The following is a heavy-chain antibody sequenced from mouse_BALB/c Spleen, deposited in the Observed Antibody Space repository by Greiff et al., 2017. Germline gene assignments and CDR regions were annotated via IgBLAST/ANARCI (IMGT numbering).Heavy chain of an antibody. Sequence: QVHVKQSGAELVRPGTSVKVSCKASGYAFTNYLIEWVKQRPGQGLEWIGVINPGSGGTNYNEKFKGKATLTADKSSSTAYMQLSSLTSDDSAVYFCARSPYGNYFDYWGQGTTLTVSS. V-gene: IGHV1-54*01. D-gene: IGHD2-1*01. CDR3: ARSPYGNYFDY. J-gene: IGHJ2*01. CDR1: GYAFTNYL. CDR2: INPGSGGT.